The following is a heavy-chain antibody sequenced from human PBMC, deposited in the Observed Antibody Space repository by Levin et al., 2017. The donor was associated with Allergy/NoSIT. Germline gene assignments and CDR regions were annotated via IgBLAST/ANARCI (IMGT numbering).Heavy chain of an antibody. CDR3: ARMVGATTGVDY. Sequence: PGGSLRLSCAASGFTFSDHYMAWVRQAPGKGLEWVGRTRNKANSYTTDYAASVKGRFIISRDDSKNSLYLQMNSLKTEDTAMYYCARMVGATTGVDYWGQGTLVTVSS. J-gene: IGHJ4*02. CDR2: TRNKANSYTT. CDR1: GFTFSDHY. V-gene: IGHV3-72*01. D-gene: IGHD1-26*01.